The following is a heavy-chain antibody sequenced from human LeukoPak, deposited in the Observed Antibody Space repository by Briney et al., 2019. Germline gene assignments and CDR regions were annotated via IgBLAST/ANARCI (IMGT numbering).Heavy chain of an antibody. CDR2: ISYDGSNK. Sequence: GGSLRLSCAASGFTFSTYAMHWVRQGPGKGLEWVAVISYDGSNKFYADSVKGRFTISRDNSKNTLYLQMSSLSAEDTAVYYCARTTTPHYYGSGSYALGYWGQATLVTVPS. CDR3: ARTTTPHYYGSGSYALGY. J-gene: IGHJ4*02. V-gene: IGHV3-30-3*01. CDR1: GFTFSTYA. D-gene: IGHD3-10*01.